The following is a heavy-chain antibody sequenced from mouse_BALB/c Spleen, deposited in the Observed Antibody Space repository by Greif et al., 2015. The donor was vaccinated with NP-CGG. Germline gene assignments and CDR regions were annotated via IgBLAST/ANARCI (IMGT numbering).Heavy chain of an antibody. CDR1: GFNIKDYY. CDR3: NPAYYGNYWFAY. V-gene: IGHV14-4*02. J-gene: IGHJ3*01. CDR2: IDPENGDT. D-gene: IGHD2-10*01. Sequence: EVQLQESGAELVRSGASVKLSCTASGFNIKDYYMHWVKQRPEQGLEWIGWIDPENGDTEYAPKFQGKATMTADTSSNTAYLQLSSLTSEDTAVYYCNPAYYGNYWFAYWGQGTLVTVSA.